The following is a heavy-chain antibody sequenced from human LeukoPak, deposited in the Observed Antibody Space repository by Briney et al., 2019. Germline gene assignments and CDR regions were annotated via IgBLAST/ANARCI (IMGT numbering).Heavy chain of an antibody. CDR3: ARTPYYYGSGSPYYYYGMDV. J-gene: IGHJ6*02. Sequence: ASVKVSCKASGYTFTSYYMHWVRQAPGQGLEWMGIINPSGGSTSYAQKFQGRVTMTRDTSTSTVYMELSSLRSEDTAVYYCARTPYYYGSGSPYYYYGMDVWGQGTTVTVPS. CDR2: INPSGGST. CDR1: GYTFTSYY. V-gene: IGHV1-46*01. D-gene: IGHD3-10*01.